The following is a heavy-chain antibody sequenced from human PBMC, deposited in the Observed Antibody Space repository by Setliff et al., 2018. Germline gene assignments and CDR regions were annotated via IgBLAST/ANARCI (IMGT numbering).Heavy chain of an antibody. V-gene: IGHV4-38-2*02. J-gene: IGHJ4*02. CDR1: GYSISSGYY. CDR3: ARDPPGSPHFDY. CDR2: IYHSGST. D-gene: IGHD6-13*01. Sequence: KTSETLSLTCTVSGYSISSGYYWGWIRQPPGKGLEWIGSIYHSGSTYYNPSLKSRVTISVDTSKNQFSLKLSSVTAADTAVYYCARDPPGSPHFDYWGQGTLVTVSS.